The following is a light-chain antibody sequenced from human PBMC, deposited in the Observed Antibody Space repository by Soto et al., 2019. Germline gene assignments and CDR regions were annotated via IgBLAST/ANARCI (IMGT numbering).Light chain of an antibody. Sequence: EILMTQSPATLSVSPGERATLSCRASQSVSSNLAWYLQKPGQAPRILIYGASTRATGIPARFSGSGSGTECTLTISSLRSEDFAGYHCQQYNNWPGYTFGQGTKLEIK. CDR2: GAS. V-gene: IGKV3-15*01. CDR1: QSVSSN. CDR3: QQYNNWPGYT. J-gene: IGKJ2*01.